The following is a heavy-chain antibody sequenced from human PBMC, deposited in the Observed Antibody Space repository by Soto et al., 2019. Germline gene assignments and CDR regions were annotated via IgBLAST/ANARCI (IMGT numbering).Heavy chain of an antibody. CDR3: ARDLHGLHWFDP. Sequence: SDTLSLTCTVSGGSLSNYYWSWIRQPPGKGLEWIGYIFYSRSTNYNPSLKSRVTISVDTSKNQVSLKVSSVTAADTAVYSCARDLHGLHWFDPWGQGTLDTVSS. V-gene: IGHV4-59*01. J-gene: IGHJ5*02. CDR1: GGSLSNYY. D-gene: IGHD4-17*01. CDR2: IFYSRST.